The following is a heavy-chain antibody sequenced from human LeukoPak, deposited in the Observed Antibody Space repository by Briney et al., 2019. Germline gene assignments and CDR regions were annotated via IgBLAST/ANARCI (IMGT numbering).Heavy chain of an antibody. V-gene: IGHV3-30*03. CDR3: VWSGYYLANWFDP. CDR1: GFTFSSCG. Sequence: GGSLRLSCAASGFTFSSCGMHWVRQAPGKGLEWVAVISYDGSNKYYADSVKGRFTISRDNSKNTLYLQMNSLRAEDTAVYYCVWSGYYLANWFDPWGQGTLVTVSS. CDR2: ISYDGSNK. J-gene: IGHJ5*02. D-gene: IGHD3-3*01.